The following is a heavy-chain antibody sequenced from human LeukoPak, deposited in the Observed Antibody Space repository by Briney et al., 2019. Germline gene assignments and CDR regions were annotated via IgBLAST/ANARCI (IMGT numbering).Heavy chain of an antibody. CDR3: ARDHSNWNYAPDF. D-gene: IGHD1-7*01. Sequence: GGSLRLSCAASGFTFTTYAMSWVRQAPGKGLEWVSVISGSGDSTYYADSVKGRFTISRDISKNTLYLQMKSLRAGDTAVYYCARDHSNWNYAPDFWGQGTLVIVSS. V-gene: IGHV3-23*01. CDR2: ISGSGDST. CDR1: GFTFTTYA. J-gene: IGHJ4*02.